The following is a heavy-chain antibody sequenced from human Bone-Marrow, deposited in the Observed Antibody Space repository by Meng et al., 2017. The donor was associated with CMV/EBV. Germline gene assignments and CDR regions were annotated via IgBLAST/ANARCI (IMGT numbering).Heavy chain of an antibody. J-gene: IGHJ5*02. CDR2: IIPIFGTA. V-gene: IGHV1-69*05. CDR1: GGTCSSYA. Sequence: KASGGTCSSYAISCVRQAAGQGIEWMGGIIPIFGTADYAQRCQGRVTITTDESTDTAYMELSSLRSEDTAVYYCARVPYYGSGYTSTWGQGTLVTVSS. D-gene: IGHD3-10*01. CDR3: ARVPYYGSGYTST.